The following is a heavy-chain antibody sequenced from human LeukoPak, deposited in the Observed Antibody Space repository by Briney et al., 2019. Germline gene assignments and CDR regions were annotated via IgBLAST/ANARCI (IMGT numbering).Heavy chain of an antibody. Sequence: GGSLRLSCAASGFTFSTYVMSWVCQAPGKGLEWVSAISGSGGSTYYADSVKGRFTISRDNSKNTLYLQMNSLRADDTAVYYCAKGTTKNWFDPWGQGTLVTVSS. CDR1: GFTFSTYV. V-gene: IGHV3-23*01. D-gene: IGHD1-26*01. CDR3: AKGTTKNWFDP. J-gene: IGHJ5*02. CDR2: ISGSGGST.